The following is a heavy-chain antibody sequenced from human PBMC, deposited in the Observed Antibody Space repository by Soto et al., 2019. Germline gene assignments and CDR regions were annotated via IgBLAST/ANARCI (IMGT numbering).Heavy chain of an antibody. D-gene: IGHD3-3*01. Sequence: EVQLVESGGGLVQPGGSLRLSCAASGFTFSSYSMNWVRQAPGKGLEWVSYISSSSSTIYYADSVKGRFTISRDNAKNSLYLQMNSLRAEDTAVYYCARGSYDFWSGYYRSYYCYMDVWGKGTTVTVSS. V-gene: IGHV3-48*01. CDR2: ISSSSSTI. CDR3: ARGSYDFWSGYYRSYYCYMDV. CDR1: GFTFSSYS. J-gene: IGHJ6*03.